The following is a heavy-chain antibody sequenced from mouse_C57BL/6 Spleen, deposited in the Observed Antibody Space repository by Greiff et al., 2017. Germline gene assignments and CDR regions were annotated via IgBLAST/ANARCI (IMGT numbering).Heavy chain of an antibody. Sequence: QVQLQQPGAELVKPGASVKMSCKASGYTFTSYWITWVKQRPGQGLEWIGDIYPGSGSTNYNEKFKSKATLTVDTSSSTAYMQLSSLTSEDSAVYYCARWGITTVVADYWGQGTTLTVSS. D-gene: IGHD1-1*01. CDR2: IYPGSGST. CDR3: ARWGITTVVADY. V-gene: IGHV1-55*01. J-gene: IGHJ2*01. CDR1: GYTFTSYW.